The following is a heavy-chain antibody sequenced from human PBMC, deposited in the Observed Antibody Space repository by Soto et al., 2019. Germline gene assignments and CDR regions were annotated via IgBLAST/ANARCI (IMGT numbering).Heavy chain of an antibody. CDR3: ARDGVGEWLLAYYYYYYGMDV. V-gene: IGHV1-18*01. CDR2: ISAYNGNT. CDR1: GYTFTSYG. D-gene: IGHD3-3*01. Sequence: ASVKVSCKASGYTFTSYGISWLRQAPGQGLEWMGWISAYNGNTNYAQKLQGRVTMTTDTSTSTAYMELRSLRSDDTAVYYCARDGVGEWLLAYYYYYYGMDVWGQGTTVTV. J-gene: IGHJ6*02.